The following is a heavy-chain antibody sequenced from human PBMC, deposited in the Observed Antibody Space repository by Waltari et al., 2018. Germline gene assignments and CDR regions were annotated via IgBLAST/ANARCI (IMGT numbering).Heavy chain of an antibody. CDR2: ISYDGSKK. Sequence: QVQLVESGGGVVQPGKSLRLSCAASGFTFSSFAMYWVRQAPGKGLEWVAIISYDGSKKYYGDSVKGRFTISRDNSKNTLSLQMNSLRGEDTAVYYCARDRVLYSSSWSPFDYWGQGTLVTVSS. V-gene: IGHV3-30-3*01. J-gene: IGHJ4*02. CDR1: GFTFSSFA. D-gene: IGHD6-13*01. CDR3: ARDRVLYSSSWSPFDY.